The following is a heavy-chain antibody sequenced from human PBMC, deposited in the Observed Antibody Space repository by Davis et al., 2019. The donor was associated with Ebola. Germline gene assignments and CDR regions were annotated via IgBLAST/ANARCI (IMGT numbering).Heavy chain of an antibody. CDR2: MNPNSGNT. J-gene: IGHJ4*02. V-gene: IGHV1-8*01. CDR1: GYTFTSYD. CDR3: AAAPFRGYSYGYTDY. D-gene: IGHD5-18*01. Sequence: ASVKVSCKASGYTFTSYDINWVRRATRQGLEWMGWMNPNSGNTGYAQKFQGRVTMTRNTSISTAYMELSSLRSEDTAVYYCAAAPFRGYSYGYTDYWGQGTLVTVSS.